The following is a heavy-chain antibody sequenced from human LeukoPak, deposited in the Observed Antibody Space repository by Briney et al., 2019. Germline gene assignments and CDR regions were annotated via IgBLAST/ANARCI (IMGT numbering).Heavy chain of an antibody. CDR3: ARELSGVTGYTYGRGIDY. CDR2: IKKDGSEK. V-gene: IGHV3-7*01. J-gene: IGHJ4*02. CDR1: GFTFSSYW. D-gene: IGHD5-18*01. Sequence: PGGSLRLSCAASGFTFSSYWMSWVRQAPGKGLEWVANIKKDGSEKYYVESVKGRFTISRDNAKTSLYLQMNSLRAEDTAVYYCARELSGVTGYTYGRGIDYWGQGTLVTVSS.